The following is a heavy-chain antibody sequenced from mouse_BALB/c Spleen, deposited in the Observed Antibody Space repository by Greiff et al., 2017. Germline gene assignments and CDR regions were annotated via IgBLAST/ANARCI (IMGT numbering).Heavy chain of an antibody. Sequence: EVQVVESGGGLVQPKGSLKLSCAASGFTFNTYAMNWVRQAPGKGLEWVARIRSKSNNYATYYADSVKDRFTISRDDSQSMLYLQMNNLKTEDTAMYYCVRRTGYDGYSWFAYWGQGTLVTVSA. CDR3: VRRTGYDGYSWFAY. V-gene: IGHV10-1*02. J-gene: IGHJ3*01. CDR2: IRSKSNNYAT. D-gene: IGHD2-3*01. CDR1: GFTFNTYA.